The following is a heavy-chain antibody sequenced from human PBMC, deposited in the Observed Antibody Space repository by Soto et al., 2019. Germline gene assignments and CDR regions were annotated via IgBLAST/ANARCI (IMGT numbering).Heavy chain of an antibody. CDR3: ARLYGDYLYFDY. J-gene: IGHJ4*02. CDR2: IYHSGST. Sequence: SETLSLTCAVYGGSFSGYSWNWIRQPPGKGLEWIGYIYHSGSTYYNPSLKSRVTISVDRSKNQFSLKLSSVTAADTAVYYCARLYGDYLYFDYWGQGTLVTVSS. V-gene: IGHV4-30-2*01. D-gene: IGHD4-17*01. CDR1: GGSFSGYS.